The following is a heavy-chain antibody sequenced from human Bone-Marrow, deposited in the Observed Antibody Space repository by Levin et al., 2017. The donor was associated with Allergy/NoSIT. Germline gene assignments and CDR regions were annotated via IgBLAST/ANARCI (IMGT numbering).Heavy chain of an antibody. Sequence: ASVKVSCKASGYTFTSYYMHWVRQAPGQGLEWMGIINPSGGSTSYAQKFQGRVTMTRDTSTSTVYMELSSLRSEDTAVYYCARDKVSNPGTNWFDPWGQGTLVTVSS. V-gene: IGHV1-46*01. CDR3: ARDKVSNPGTNWFDP. J-gene: IGHJ5*02. CDR2: INPSGGST. CDR1: GYTFTSYY. D-gene: IGHD1-1*01.